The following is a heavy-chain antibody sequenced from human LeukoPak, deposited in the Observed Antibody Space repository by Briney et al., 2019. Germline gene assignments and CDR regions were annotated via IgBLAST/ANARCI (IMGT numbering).Heavy chain of an antibody. J-gene: IGHJ4*02. CDR3: VRGATGTTFDY. D-gene: IGHD1-1*01. Sequence: GGSLRLSCAASGFKFNDYGLSWVRQAPGKGLEWLSGINWNGGNTGYADSVKGRYIISRDNAKNSLYLQMNSLSAEDTALYYCVRGATGTTFDYWGQGTLVTVSS. CDR1: GFKFNDYG. V-gene: IGHV3-20*04. CDR2: INWNGGNT.